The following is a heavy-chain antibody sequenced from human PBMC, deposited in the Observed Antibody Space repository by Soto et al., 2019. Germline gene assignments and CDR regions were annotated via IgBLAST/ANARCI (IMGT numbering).Heavy chain of an antibody. CDR3: ARDFGRHGAVDTTGWFDP. CDR1: GGNFTSYA. V-gene: IGHV1-69*01. J-gene: IGHJ5*02. CDR2: IVPLFGTT. Sequence: QVQLVQSGAEVKKPGSSVKVSCKASGGNFTSYAISWVRQAPGQGLEFMGGIVPLFGTTNYAHKFRGRVTVTADESTSTVYMEMSSLRSEDTAVYFCARDFGRHGAVDTTGWFDPWGQGTLVTVSS. D-gene: IGHD3-3*01.